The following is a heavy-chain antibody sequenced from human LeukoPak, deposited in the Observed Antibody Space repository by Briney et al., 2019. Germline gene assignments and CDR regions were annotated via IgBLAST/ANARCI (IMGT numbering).Heavy chain of an antibody. CDR2: INPNSGGT. Sequence: GASVKVSCKASGYTFTGYYMHWVRQAPGQGLEWMGWINPNSGGTNYAQKFQGRVTMTRDTSISTAYMELSRLRSDDTAVYYCARDRGGSYSPYYFDYWGQGTLVTVSS. CDR1: GYTFTGYY. J-gene: IGHJ4*02. D-gene: IGHD1-26*01. V-gene: IGHV1-2*02. CDR3: ARDRGGSYSPYYFDY.